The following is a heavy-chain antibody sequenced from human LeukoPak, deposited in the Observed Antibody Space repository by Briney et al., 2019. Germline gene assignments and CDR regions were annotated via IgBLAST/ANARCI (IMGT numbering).Heavy chain of an antibody. Sequence: GASVKVPCKASGYTFTGYYMHWVRQAPGQGLEWMGWINPNSGGTNYAQKFQGWVTMTRDTSISTAYMELSRLRSDDTAVYYCARDKVVGASYYYYYGMDVWGQGTTVTVSS. CDR3: ARDKVVGASYYYYYGMDV. D-gene: IGHD1-26*01. CDR1: GYTFTGYY. J-gene: IGHJ6*02. CDR2: INPNSGGT. V-gene: IGHV1-2*04.